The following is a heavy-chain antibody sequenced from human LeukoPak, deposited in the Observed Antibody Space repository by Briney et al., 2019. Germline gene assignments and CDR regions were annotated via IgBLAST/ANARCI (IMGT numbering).Heavy chain of an antibody. J-gene: IGHJ4*02. CDR1: GFTFSTYA. V-gene: IGHV3-23*01. D-gene: IGHD2-8*01. CDR3: AKAGTSGVTNYFDF. CDR2: ISGSGDPT. Sequence: PGRSLRLSCAASGFTFSTYAMSWVRQAPGKGLEWVSVISGSGDPTHYADSVRGRFTISRDNSKNTLFLQMNSLRAEDTAVYYCAKAGTSGVTNYFDFWGQGTQVTVSS.